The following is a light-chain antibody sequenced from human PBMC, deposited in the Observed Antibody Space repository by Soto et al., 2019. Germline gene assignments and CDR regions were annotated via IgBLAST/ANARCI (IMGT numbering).Light chain of an antibody. CDR2: GAS. CDR1: QSVSSNL. CDR3: QQYGSSPRT. Sequence: EIVLTQSPGTLSLSPGERATLSCRASQSVSSNLLAWYQQKPGQAPRLLMYGASSRATGIPDRFSGSGSGTDFTLTIRTLEPEDFAVYYCQQYGSSPRTFGQGTKVDIK. J-gene: IGKJ1*01. V-gene: IGKV3-20*01.